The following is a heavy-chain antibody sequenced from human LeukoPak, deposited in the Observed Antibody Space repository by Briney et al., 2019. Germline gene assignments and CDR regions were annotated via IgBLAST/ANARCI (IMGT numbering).Heavy chain of an antibody. Sequence: ASVKVSCKASGYTFTSYGISWVRQAPGQGLEWMGWISAYNGNTNYAQKLQGRVTMTTDTSASTAYMELRSLRSDDTAVYYCARKGYDSSGYYKSNYFDYWGQGTLVTVSS. CDR2: ISAYNGNT. CDR3: ARKGYDSSGYYKSNYFDY. J-gene: IGHJ4*02. D-gene: IGHD3-22*01. V-gene: IGHV1-18*01. CDR1: GYTFTSYG.